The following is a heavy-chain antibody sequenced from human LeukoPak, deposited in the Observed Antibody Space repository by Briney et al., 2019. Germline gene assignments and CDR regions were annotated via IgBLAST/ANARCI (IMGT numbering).Heavy chain of an antibody. Sequence: PSETLSLTCAVSGYSISSGYYWGWIRPPPGQGLEWIGTISPSGNTYYNPSLKGRMSISLDTSKNQFSLNLSFVTAADTAFYYCARRAYSDLYFDYWGQGTLVTVSS. J-gene: IGHJ4*02. CDR2: ISPSGNT. CDR3: ARRAYSDLYFDY. V-gene: IGHV4-38-2*01. CDR1: GYSISSGYY. D-gene: IGHD4-11*01.